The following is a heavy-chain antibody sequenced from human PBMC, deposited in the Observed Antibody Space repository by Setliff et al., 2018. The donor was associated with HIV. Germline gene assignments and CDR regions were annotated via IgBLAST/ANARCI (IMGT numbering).Heavy chain of an antibody. CDR3: ARGGTSSNWFDP. CDR1: GASIKTRF. Sequence: PSETLSLTCAVSGASIKTRFWSWIRQAPGKGLEWIGYIYSNGGTAYNPSLKSRVTISVDTSKNQFSLKLTSVTAADTAVYYCARGGTSSNWFDPWGQGTLVTVSS. J-gene: IGHJ5*02. V-gene: IGHV4-4*08. CDR2: IYSNGGT. D-gene: IGHD2-2*01.